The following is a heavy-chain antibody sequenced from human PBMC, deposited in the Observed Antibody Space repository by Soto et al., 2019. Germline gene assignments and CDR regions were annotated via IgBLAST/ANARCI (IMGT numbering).Heavy chain of an antibody. CDR1: GGTFSSYA. V-gene: IGHV1-69*01. CDR3: ARERGGAIIVGVTGTFDV. CDR2: IIAILGKA. D-gene: IGHD3-22*01. J-gene: IGHJ3*01. Sequence: QVQLVQSGAEVKKPGSSVKVSCKASGGTFSSYAISWVRQAPGQGLEWMGGIIAILGKANYAEKFQGRVTRTADESTSTAYMELSSLRSEDTAGYYCARERGGAIIVGVTGTFDVWGQGTLVTVSS.